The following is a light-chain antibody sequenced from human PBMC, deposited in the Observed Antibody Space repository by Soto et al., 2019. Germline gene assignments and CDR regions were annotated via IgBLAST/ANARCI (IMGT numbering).Light chain of an antibody. CDR3: QQRSDWPLT. J-gene: IGKJ4*01. V-gene: IGKV3-11*01. CDR1: QSISSS. Sequence: EIVLTQSPATLSLSPGERATLSCRASQSISSSLAWYQQKPGRSPRLLIYDASNRATGIPARFSGSGSGTEFTLTISSLEPEDFAVYYCQQRSDWPLTFGGGTKVEIK. CDR2: DAS.